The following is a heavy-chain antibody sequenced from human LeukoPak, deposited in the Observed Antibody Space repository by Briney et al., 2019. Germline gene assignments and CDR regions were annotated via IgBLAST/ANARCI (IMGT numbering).Heavy chain of an antibody. CDR2: IYYSGST. Sequence: PSETLSLTCTVSGGSISSSSYYWGWIRQPPGKGLEWIGSIYYSGSTYYNPSLKSRVTISVDTSKNQFSLKLSSVTAADTAVYYCARGGGNSGAFNYWGQGALVTVSP. CDR3: ARGGGNSGAFNY. J-gene: IGHJ4*02. D-gene: IGHD4-23*01. CDR1: GGSISSSSYY. V-gene: IGHV4-39*07.